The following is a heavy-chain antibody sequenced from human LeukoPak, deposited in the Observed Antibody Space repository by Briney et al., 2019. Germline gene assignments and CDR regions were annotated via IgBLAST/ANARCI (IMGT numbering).Heavy chain of an antibody. V-gene: IGHV1-69*13. D-gene: IGHD3-9*01. CDR3: ASLLTGYYVGRYYYYGMDV. Sequence: SVKVSCKASGGTFSSYAISWVRQAPGQGLEWMGGIIPIFGTANYAQKFQGRVTITADESTSTAYMELSSLRSEDTAVYYCASLLTGYYVGRYYYYGMDVWGQGTTVTVSS. J-gene: IGHJ6*02. CDR2: IIPIFGTA. CDR1: GGTFSSYA.